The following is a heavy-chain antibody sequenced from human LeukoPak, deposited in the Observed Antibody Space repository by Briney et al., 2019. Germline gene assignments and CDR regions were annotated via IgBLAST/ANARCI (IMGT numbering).Heavy chain of an antibody. D-gene: IGHD2-2*01. V-gene: IGHV4-59*01. CDR3: ARGLVVPFEY. CDR2: IYYSGDT. J-gene: IGHJ4*02. CDR1: GGSINNYY. Sequence: SETLSLTCTVSGGSINNYYWNWIRQPPGKGLEWIGYIYYSGDTNYNPSLKSRVTISVDTSKNQFSLKLSSVTAADTAAYYCARGLVVPFEYWGQGTLVTVSS.